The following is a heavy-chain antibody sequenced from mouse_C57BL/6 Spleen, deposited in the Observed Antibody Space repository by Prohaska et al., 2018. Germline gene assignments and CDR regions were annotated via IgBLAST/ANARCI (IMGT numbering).Heavy chain of an antibody. Sequence: QVQLQQPGTELVKPGASVKLSCKASGYTFTSYWMHWVKQRPGQGLEWIGNINPSNGGTNYNEKFKSKATLTVDKSSSTDYMQLSSLTSEDSAVYYCASIYYGYDGTNYFDYWGQGTTLTVSS. V-gene: IGHV1-53*01. CDR3: ASIYYGYDGTNYFDY. CDR1: GYTFTSYW. CDR2: INPSNGGT. J-gene: IGHJ2*01. D-gene: IGHD2-2*01.